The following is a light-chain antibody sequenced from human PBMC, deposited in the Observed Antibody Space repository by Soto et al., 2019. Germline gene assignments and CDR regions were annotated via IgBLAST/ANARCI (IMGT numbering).Light chain of an antibody. CDR3: QQYNSYST. CDR1: QGISGR. CDR2: DVS. Sequence: DIQMTQSPSTLSASVGDRVTITCRASQGISGRLAWYQQKPGKAPNLLIYDVSNLESGVPSRFSGTGSGTEFTLTINSLQPDDFATYYCQQYNSYSTFGPGNKVEVK. J-gene: IGKJ1*01. V-gene: IGKV1-5*01.